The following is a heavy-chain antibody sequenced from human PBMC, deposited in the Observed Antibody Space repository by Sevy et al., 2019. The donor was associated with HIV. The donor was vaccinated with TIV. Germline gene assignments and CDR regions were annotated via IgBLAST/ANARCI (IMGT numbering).Heavy chain of an antibody. CDR3: ASGRYSSGWDHYYYYAMDV. V-gene: IGHV4-61*02. CDR2: PYINGNT. Sequence: SETLSLTCTVSGGSISSGSYYWSWIRQSAGKGLEWIGRPYINGNTNYNPSLKSRVTMSVDTSKNQFSLKLSSVTAADTAVYYRASGRYSSGWDHYYYYAMDVWGQGTTVTVSS. J-gene: IGHJ6*02. D-gene: IGHD6-19*01. CDR1: GGSISSGSYY.